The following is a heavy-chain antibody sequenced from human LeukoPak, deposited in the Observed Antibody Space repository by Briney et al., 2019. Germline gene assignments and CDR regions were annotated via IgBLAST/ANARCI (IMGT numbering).Heavy chain of an antibody. CDR3: ARDCSGGSCYPGYYYYGMDV. Sequence: GGSLRLSRAASGFTFSSYSMNWVRQAPGKGLEWASSISSSSYIYYADSVKGRFTISRDNAKNSLYLQMNSLRAEDTAVYYCARDCSGGSCYPGYYYYGMDVWGQGTTVTVSS. CDR2: ISSSSYI. V-gene: IGHV3-21*01. D-gene: IGHD2-15*01. J-gene: IGHJ6*02. CDR1: GFTFSSYS.